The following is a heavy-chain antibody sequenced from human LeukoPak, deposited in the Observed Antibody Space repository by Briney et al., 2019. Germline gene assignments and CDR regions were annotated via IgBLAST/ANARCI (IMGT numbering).Heavy chain of an antibody. Sequence: ASVKVSCKASGYTFAGYYMHWVRQAPGQGLEWMGIINPSGGSTSYAQKFQGRVTMTRDTSTSTVYMELSSLRSEDTAVYYCARDRSGWANSGSYYGPSLDFDYWGQGTLVTISS. J-gene: IGHJ4*02. CDR2: INPSGGST. D-gene: IGHD1-26*01. CDR1: GYTFAGYY. V-gene: IGHV1-46*01. CDR3: ARDRSGWANSGSYYGPSLDFDY.